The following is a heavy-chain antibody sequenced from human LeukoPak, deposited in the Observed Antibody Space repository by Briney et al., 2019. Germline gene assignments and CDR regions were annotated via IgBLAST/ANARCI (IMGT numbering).Heavy chain of an antibody. Sequence: ASVKVSCKASGYTFTSYGISWVRQAPGQGLEWMGWISAYNGNTNYAQKLQGRVTMTTDTSTSTAYMELRSLRSDDTAVYYCAREMEDKSFAFGELRKYYYYYMDVWGEGTTVTVSS. J-gene: IGHJ6*03. CDR2: ISAYNGNT. CDR1: GYTFTSYG. CDR3: AREMEDKSFAFGELRKYYYYYMDV. D-gene: IGHD3-10*01. V-gene: IGHV1-18*01.